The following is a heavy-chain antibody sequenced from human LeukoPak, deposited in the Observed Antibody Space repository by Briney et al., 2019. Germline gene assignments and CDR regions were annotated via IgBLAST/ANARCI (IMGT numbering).Heavy chain of an antibody. CDR1: GFTLSNYA. V-gene: IGHV3-23*01. CDR2: ISYSSGSI. D-gene: IGHD2-21*02. J-gene: IGHJ2*01. CDR3: AKDVLRLNYGYFDL. Sequence: GGALRLSCAASGFTLSNYAMSSVRQAPGKGPEWVAGISYSSGSIYYSDSVKGRFTISRDNSKNTLYMEMNSLRADDTAVYYCAKDVLRLNYGYFDLWGRGTLVSVSS.